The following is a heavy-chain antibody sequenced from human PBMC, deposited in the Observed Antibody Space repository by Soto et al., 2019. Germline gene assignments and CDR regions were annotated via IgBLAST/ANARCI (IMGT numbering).Heavy chain of an antibody. D-gene: IGHD1-20*01. V-gene: IGHV3-74*01. CDR1: GFSFSSYW. CDR3: ARRGPVTGLAY. J-gene: IGHJ4*02. CDR2: INTDESST. Sequence: EVQLVESGGGLVQPGGSLRLSCAASGFSFSSYWMHWVRQAPGKGLVWVSRINTDESSTTYADSVKGRFTISRDNAKNTLYLQMNSLRVEDTAVYYCARRGPVTGLAYWGQGTLVTVSS.